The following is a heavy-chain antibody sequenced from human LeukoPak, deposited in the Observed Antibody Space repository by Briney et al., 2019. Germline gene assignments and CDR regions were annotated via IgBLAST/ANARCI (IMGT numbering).Heavy chain of an antibody. Sequence: GASVKVSCKASGYTFTSYDINWVRQATGQGLEWMGWISAYNGNTNYAQKLQGRVTMTTDTSTSTAYMELRSLRSDDTAVYYCARDTDILTGPFDPWGQGTLVTVSS. D-gene: IGHD3-9*01. CDR3: ARDTDILTGPFDP. V-gene: IGHV1-18*01. CDR1: GYTFTSYD. CDR2: ISAYNGNT. J-gene: IGHJ5*02.